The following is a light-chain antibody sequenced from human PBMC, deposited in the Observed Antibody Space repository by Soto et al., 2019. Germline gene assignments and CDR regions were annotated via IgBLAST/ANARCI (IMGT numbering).Light chain of an antibody. CDR1: GSDVGGYNY. CDR2: EVS. Sequence: QSALTQPPSATGSPGQSVTISCTGTGSDVGGYNYVSWYQQHPGKAPKLIIYEVSQRPPGVPDRFSGSKSGNTASLTVSGLQAEDEADYYCSSYAGSNFWVFGGGTQLTVL. CDR3: SSYAGSNFWV. J-gene: IGLJ3*02. V-gene: IGLV2-8*01.